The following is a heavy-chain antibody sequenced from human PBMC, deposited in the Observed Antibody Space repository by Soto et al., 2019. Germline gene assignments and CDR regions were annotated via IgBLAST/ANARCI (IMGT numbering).Heavy chain of an antibody. D-gene: IGHD3-22*01. CDR3: ARPYDSSGYYGFDI. Sequence: QVQLQESGPGLVKPSETLSLTCTVSGGSISSYYWSWIRQPPGKGLEWIVYIYYSGSTNYNPSLKSRVTISVATSKNQFSLKLNSVTAADTAVYYCARPYDSSGYYGFDIWGQGTMVTVSS. CDR1: GGSISSYY. CDR2: IYYSGST. V-gene: IGHV4-59*01. J-gene: IGHJ3*02.